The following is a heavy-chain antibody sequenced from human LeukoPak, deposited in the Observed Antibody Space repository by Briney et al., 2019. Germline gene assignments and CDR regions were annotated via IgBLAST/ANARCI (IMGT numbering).Heavy chain of an antibody. CDR2: ISSSGSTI. D-gene: IGHD3-10*01. V-gene: IGHV3-48*03. CDR3: ARDLRTMVRGVSSN. CDR1: GFTFSSYE. J-gene: IGHJ4*02. Sequence: GGSLRLPCAASGFTFSSYEMNWVRQAPGKGLEWVSYISSSGSTIYYADSVKGRFTISRDNAKNSLYLQMNSLRAEDTAVYYCARDLRTMVRGVSSNWGQGTLVTVSS.